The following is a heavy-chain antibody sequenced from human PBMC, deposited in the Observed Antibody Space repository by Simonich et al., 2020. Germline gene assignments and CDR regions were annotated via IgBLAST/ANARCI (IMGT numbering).Heavy chain of an antibody. D-gene: IGHD6-6*01. V-gene: IGHV4-34*01. Sequence: QVQLQQWGAGLLKPSETLSLTCAVYGGSFSGYYWSWIRQPPGKGLEWIGEINHSGSNNYNPPLKSRVTISVDTSKHQFSLKLSSVTAADTAVYYCASPGGTAARDAFDIWGQGTMVTVSS. J-gene: IGHJ3*02. CDR3: ASPGGTAARDAFDI. CDR1: GGSFSGYY. CDR2: INHSGSN.